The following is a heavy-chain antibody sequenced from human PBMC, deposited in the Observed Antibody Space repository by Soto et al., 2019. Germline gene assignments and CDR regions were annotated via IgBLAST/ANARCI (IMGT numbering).Heavy chain of an antibody. Sequence: SETLSLTCTVSGGSISSNYWSWIRQPPGKGLEWIGYLSLSGSTSYNPSLKSRVSISRDTSKNQFFLKLTSVTAADTAVYYCARVDVGSRHDYWGQGTLVTVSS. CDR1: GGSISSNY. J-gene: IGHJ4*02. V-gene: IGHV4-59*01. CDR3: ARVDVGSRHDY. D-gene: IGHD2-2*03. CDR2: LSLSGST.